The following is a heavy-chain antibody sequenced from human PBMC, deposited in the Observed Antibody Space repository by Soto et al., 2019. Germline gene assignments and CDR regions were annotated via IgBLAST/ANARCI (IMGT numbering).Heavy chain of an antibody. V-gene: IGHV4-59*01. Sequence: SETLSFTCTVSGGSISNYYWNWIRQSPGKGLEWIGYIYSSGSTHYNPSLQNRVTISIDTSKNQVSLKVNSVTAADTAVYYCARDHPHSYGVYYFDYWGQGTPVTVSS. CDR1: GGSISNYY. J-gene: IGHJ4*02. CDR2: IYSSGST. CDR3: ARDHPHSYGVYYFDY. D-gene: IGHD5-18*01.